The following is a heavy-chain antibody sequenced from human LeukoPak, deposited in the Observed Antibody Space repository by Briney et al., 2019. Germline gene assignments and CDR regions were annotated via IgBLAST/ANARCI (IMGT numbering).Heavy chain of an antibody. CDR2: INPNSGGT. V-gene: IGHV1-2*04. D-gene: IGHD6-13*01. CDR3: ARGLSGYSSSWYGGVYLSGYYGMDV. CDR1: GYTFTGYY. Sequence: ASVKVSCEASGYTFTGYYMHWVRQAPGQGLEWMGWINPNSGGTNYAQKFQGWVTMTRGTSISTAYMELSRLRSDDTAVYYCARGLSGYSSSWYGGVYLSGYYGMDVWGQGTTVTVSS. J-gene: IGHJ6*02.